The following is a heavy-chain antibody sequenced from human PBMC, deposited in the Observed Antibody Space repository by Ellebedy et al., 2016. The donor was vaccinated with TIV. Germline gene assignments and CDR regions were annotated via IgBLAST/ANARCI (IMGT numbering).Heavy chain of an antibody. CDR3: ARDRIEHVVPAARRPYYYYYYMDV. V-gene: IGHV3-21*01. CDR1: GFTFSSYS. D-gene: IGHD2-2*01. Sequence: GESLKISXAASGFTFSSYSMNWVRQAPGKGLEWVSSISSSSSYIYYADSVKGRFTISRDNSKNTLYLQMNSLRAEDTAVYYCARDRIEHVVPAARRPYYYYYYMDVWGKGTTVTVSS. CDR2: ISSSSSYI. J-gene: IGHJ6*03.